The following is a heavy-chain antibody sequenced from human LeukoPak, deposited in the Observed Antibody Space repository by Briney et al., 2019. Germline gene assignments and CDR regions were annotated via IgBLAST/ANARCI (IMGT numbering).Heavy chain of an antibody. CDR2: INPSGGST. Sequence: ASVKVSCKASGYTFTSYYMHWVRQAPGQGLEWMGIINPSGGSTSYAQKFQGRVTMTRDMSTSTVYMELSSLRSDDTAVYYCAREYYDSSDYYYEGNAFDIWGQGTMVTVSS. J-gene: IGHJ3*02. CDR1: GYTFTSYY. CDR3: AREYYDSSDYYYEGNAFDI. D-gene: IGHD3-22*01. V-gene: IGHV1-46*01.